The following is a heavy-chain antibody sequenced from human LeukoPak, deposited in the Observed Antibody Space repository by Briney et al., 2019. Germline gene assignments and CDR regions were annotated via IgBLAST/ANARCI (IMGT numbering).Heavy chain of an antibody. Sequence: PGRSLRLSCAASGFTFSSYGMHWVRQAPGKGLEWVAVISYDGSNKYYADSVKGRFTISRDNSKNTLYLQMNSLRAEDTAVYYCAKDRVRLRYFDCSDYWGQGTLVTVSS. CDR1: GFTFSSYG. CDR2: ISYDGSNK. CDR3: AKDRVRLRYFDCSDY. V-gene: IGHV3-30*18. J-gene: IGHJ4*02. D-gene: IGHD3-9*01.